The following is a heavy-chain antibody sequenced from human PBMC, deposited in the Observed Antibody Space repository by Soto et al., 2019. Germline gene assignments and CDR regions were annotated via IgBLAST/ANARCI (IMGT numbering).Heavy chain of an antibody. Sequence: QVQLQESGPGLVKPSATLSLTCTVSGGSISSYYWSWIRQPPGKGLEWIGYIYYSGSTNDNPSLKCRVTISVDTCNEQFSLKLSSVTAADTAVYYCARQGGTDACDIWGQGTMVTVSS. V-gene: IGHV4-59*08. CDR1: GGSISSYY. CDR3: ARQGGTDACDI. D-gene: IGHD1-1*01. J-gene: IGHJ3*02. CDR2: IYYSGST.